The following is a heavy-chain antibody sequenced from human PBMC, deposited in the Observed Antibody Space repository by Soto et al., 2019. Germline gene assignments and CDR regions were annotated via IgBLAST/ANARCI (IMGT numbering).Heavy chain of an antibody. D-gene: IGHD2-15*01. V-gene: IGHV1-2*04. CDR2: INPNSGGT. CDR3: ARGPDDSPTPALYMDV. CDR1: GYTFTGYY. Sequence: ASVKVSCKASGYTFTGYYMHWVRQAPGQGLEWMGWINPNSGGTNYAQKFQGWVTMTRDTSISTAYMELSRLRSDDTAVYYCARGPDDSPTPALYMDVWGKGTTVTVSS. J-gene: IGHJ6*03.